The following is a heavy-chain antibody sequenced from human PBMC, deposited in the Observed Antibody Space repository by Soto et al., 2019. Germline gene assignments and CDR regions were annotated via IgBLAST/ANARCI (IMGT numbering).Heavy chain of an antibody. CDR1: GFTFSSYA. Sequence: GGSLRLSCAASGFTFSSYAMSWVRQAPGKGLGWVSAISGSGGSTYYADSVKGRFTISRDNSKNTLYLQMNSLRAEDTAVYYCAKDAGTDSFFYYYYYYMDVWGKGTTVTVSS. V-gene: IGHV3-23*01. D-gene: IGHD3-10*01. CDR3: AKDAGTDSFFYYYYYYMDV. J-gene: IGHJ6*03. CDR2: ISGSGGST.